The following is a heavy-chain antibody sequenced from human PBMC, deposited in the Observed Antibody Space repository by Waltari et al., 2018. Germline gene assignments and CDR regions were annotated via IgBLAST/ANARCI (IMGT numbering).Heavy chain of an antibody. D-gene: IGHD5-18*01. V-gene: IGHV5-51*01. J-gene: IGHJ4*02. Sequence: EVQLEQSGAEVKKPGESLKISCNGSGYSFAKYWIGWVRQMPGKGLEWMGVIYPGDSNTKYSLSFQGQVTSSADTSISTAYLQWSSLKASDTAIYFCARQNIHSYGYGYFDFWGQGTLVTVSS. CDR3: ARQNIHSYGYGYFDF. CDR1: GYSFAKYW. CDR2: IYPGDSNT.